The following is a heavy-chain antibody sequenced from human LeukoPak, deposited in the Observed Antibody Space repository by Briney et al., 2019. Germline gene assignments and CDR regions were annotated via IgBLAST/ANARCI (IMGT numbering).Heavy chain of an antibody. CDR1: GFTFSSYW. Sequence: GGSLRLSCAASGFTFSSYWMHWVRQAPGKGLVWVSRISTDGSSAIYADSVKGRFTISRDNAKNTLYLQMNSLRAEDTAVYYCARVNVCPRCHFDYWGQGTLVTVSS. J-gene: IGHJ4*02. V-gene: IGHV3-74*01. D-gene: IGHD3-16*01. CDR3: ARVNVCPRCHFDY. CDR2: ISTDGSSA.